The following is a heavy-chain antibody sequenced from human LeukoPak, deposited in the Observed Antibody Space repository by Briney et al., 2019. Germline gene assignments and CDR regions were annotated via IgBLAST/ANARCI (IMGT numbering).Heavy chain of an antibody. CDR3: ARRNGNYFDY. CDR1: GYSFPSHW. V-gene: IGHV5-51*01. Sequence: GESLKISCQVSGYSFPSHWIGWVRQMPGKGLEWMGFIYPGDSNTRYSPSFQGQVTISVDKSISTAYLQWGSLKASDTAMYYCARRNGNYFDYWGQRSLVSVSS. CDR2: IYPGDSNT. J-gene: IGHJ4*02. D-gene: IGHD4-11*01.